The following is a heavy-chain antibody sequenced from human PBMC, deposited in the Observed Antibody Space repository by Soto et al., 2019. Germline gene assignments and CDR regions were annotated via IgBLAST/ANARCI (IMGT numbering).Heavy chain of an antibody. D-gene: IGHD6-25*01. V-gene: IGHV4-59*01. J-gene: IGHJ5*02. CDR3: ARGGSENCFDP. Sequence: TLSLTCTVSGGSISSYYWSWIRQPPGKGLEWIGYIYYSGSTNYNPSLKSRVTISVDTSKNQFSLKLSSVTAADTAVYYCARGGSENCFDPWGPGTLVTVSS. CDR2: IYYSGST. CDR1: GGSISSYY.